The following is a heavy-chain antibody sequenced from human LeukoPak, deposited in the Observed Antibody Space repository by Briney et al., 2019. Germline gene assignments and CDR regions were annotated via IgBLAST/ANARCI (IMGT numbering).Heavy chain of an antibody. CDR1: GDSVSSNTAA. CDR3: ARDNRQWMAYDY. J-gene: IGHJ4*01. CDR2: TYYRSKWYN. D-gene: IGHD6-19*01. V-gene: IGHV6-1*01. Sequence: SQTLSLTCAISGDSVSSNTAAWNWNRQSPSRGLEWLGRTYYRSKWYNDYAVSVKSRISINPDTSKNQFSLQLNSVIPEDSAIYYCARDNRQWMAYDYWGHGTLVNVSS.